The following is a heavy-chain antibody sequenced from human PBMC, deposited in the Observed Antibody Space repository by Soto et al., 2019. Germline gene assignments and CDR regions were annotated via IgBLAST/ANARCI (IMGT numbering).Heavy chain of an antibody. D-gene: IGHD2-8*01. Sequence: GGSLRLSCAASGFSFRTYTMSWVRQAPGKGLEWLSVISGSGGSPSYADSVQGRYVISRDNARNTLYLHMNSLRAEDTAKYYWAKARCTTKDCYAPDYGAGGTLVPVS. J-gene: IGHJ4*02. CDR3: AKARCTTKDCYAPDY. CDR2: ISGSGGSP. V-gene: IGHV3-23*01. CDR1: GFSFRTYT.